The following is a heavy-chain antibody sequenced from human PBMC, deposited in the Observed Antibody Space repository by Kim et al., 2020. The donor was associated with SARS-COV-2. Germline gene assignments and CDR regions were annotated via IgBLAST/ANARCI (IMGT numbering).Heavy chain of an antibody. V-gene: IGHV1-24*01. Sequence: QKFQGRVTMTEDTSTDTAYMELSSLRSEDTAVYYCATHQGYCGGDCYGDYWGQGTLVTVSS. D-gene: IGHD2-21*01. CDR3: ATHQGYCGGDCYGDY. J-gene: IGHJ4*02.